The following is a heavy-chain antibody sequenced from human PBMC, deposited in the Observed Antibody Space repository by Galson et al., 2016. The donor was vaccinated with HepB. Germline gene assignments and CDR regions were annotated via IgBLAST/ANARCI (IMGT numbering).Heavy chain of an antibody. D-gene: IGHD4-23*01. J-gene: IGHJ4*02. V-gene: IGHV3-15*01. CDR1: GFNFNNAW. CDR2: IQSKTDGGTT. Sequence: SLRLSCAASGFNFNNAWMTWVRQAPGKGLKWVGRIQSKTDGGTTDYAAPVKGRFTISRDDSKNTLYLQLNSLKIEDKAGYYCTTVRSDGGLDCWGQGTLVTVSS. CDR3: TTVRSDGGLDC.